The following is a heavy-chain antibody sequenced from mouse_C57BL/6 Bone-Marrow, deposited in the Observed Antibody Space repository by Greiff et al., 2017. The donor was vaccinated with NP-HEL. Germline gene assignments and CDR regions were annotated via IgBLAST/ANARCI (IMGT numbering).Heavy chain of an antibody. V-gene: IGHV1-55*01. J-gene: IGHJ2*01. CDR3: ARSLGLDD. Sequence: QVQLKQPGAELVKPGASVKMSCKASGYTFTSYWITWVKQRPGQGLEWIGDIYPGSGSTNYNAKFKSTATLTVDTSSSTAYMQLSSPTSDDSAVYYCARSLGLDDWGKGTTLTASS. D-gene: IGHD4-1*01. CDR1: GYTFTSYW. CDR2: IYPGSGST.